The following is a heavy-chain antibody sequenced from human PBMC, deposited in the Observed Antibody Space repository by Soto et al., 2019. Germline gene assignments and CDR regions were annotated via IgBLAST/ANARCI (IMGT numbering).Heavy chain of an antibody. V-gene: IGHV3-30-3*01. Sequence: QVQLVESGGGVVQPGRSLRLSCAASGFTFSNYAMYWVRQAPGKGLEWVAVISYDGNNKYYADSVKGRFTISRDNSMNTLYLQMNSLRSEDTAVYYCARAGGDGGTCYTLVGLRYGMDVWGQGTTVTVSS. CDR3: ARAGGDGGTCYTLVGLRYGMDV. J-gene: IGHJ6*02. CDR1: GFTFSNYA. CDR2: ISYDGNNK. D-gene: IGHD2-15*01.